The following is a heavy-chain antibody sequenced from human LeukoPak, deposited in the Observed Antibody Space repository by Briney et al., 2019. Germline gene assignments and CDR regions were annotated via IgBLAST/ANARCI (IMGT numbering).Heavy chain of an antibody. CDR2: VNLQGST. V-gene: IGHV4-4*02. Sequence: SGTLSLTCGVSGGSITITNYWTWVCQPPGKGLEWIGEVNLQGSTNYNPSLMGRVAISVDTSENHISLQLTSVTAADTAVYYCAREGGPYRPLDYSGQGTLVTVSS. CDR3: AREGGPYRPLDY. J-gene: IGHJ4*02. CDR1: GGSITITNY.